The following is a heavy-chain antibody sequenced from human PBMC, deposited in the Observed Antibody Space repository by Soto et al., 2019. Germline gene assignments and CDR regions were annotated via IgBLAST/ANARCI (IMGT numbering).Heavy chain of an antibody. CDR1: GFTFTSSA. Sequence: SVKVSCKASGFTFTSSAVQWVRQARGQRLEWIGWIVVGSGNTNYAQKFQERVTITRDMSTSTAYMELSSLRSEDTAVYYCAAAGLATPPAYYYYYYCMDVWGQGTTVTVSS. V-gene: IGHV1-58*01. J-gene: IGHJ6*02. CDR2: IVVGSGNT. CDR3: AAAGLATPPAYYYYYYCMDV.